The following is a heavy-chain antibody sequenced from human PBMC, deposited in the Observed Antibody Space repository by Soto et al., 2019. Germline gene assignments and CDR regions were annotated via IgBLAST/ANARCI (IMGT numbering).Heavy chain of an antibody. CDR1: GFXXSSXX. D-gene: IGHD6-19*01. V-gene: IGHV3-30-3*01. J-gene: IGHJ4*02. CDR2: ISYDGSNK. Sequence: QVQLVESGGGVVXXXXXXXXSCAASGFXXSSXXXXWVRQAPGXXXXXXAVISYDGSNKYYADSVKGRFTISRDNSKNTLYLQMNSLRAEDTAVYYCASDRELPIAVAVLPETDYWGQGTLVTVSS. CDR3: ASDRELPIAVAVLPETDY.